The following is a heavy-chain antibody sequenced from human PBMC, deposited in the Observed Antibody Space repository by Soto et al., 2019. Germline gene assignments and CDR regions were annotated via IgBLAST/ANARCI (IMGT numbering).Heavy chain of an antibody. V-gene: IGHV3-53*01. CDR1: GFTVSSNY. CDR2: IYSGGST. CDR3: ARDRPYSSGWYSDY. Sequence: LRLSCAASGFTVSSNYMSWVRQAPGKGLEWVSVIYSGGSTYYADSVKGRFTISRDNSKNTLYLQMNSLRAEDTAVYYCARDRPYSSGWYSDYWGQGTLVTVSS. D-gene: IGHD6-19*01. J-gene: IGHJ4*02.